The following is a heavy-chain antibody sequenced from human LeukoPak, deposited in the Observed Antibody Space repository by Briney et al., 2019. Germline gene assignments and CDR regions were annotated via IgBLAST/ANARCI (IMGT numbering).Heavy chain of an antibody. CDR3: ARQGGSSGWSLHFDY. D-gene: IGHD6-19*01. CDR2: INHSGST. J-gene: IGHJ4*02. Sequence: SETLSLTCAVYGGSFSDYYWSWIRQPPGKGLEWIGEINHSGSTNYNPSLKSRVTILVDTSKNQFSLKLSSVTAADTAVYYCARQGGSSGWSLHFDYWGQGTLVTVSS. V-gene: IGHV4-34*01. CDR1: GGSFSDYY.